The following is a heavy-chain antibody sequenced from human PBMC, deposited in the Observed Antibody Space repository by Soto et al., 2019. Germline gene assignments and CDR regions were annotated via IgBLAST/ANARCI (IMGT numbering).Heavy chain of an antibody. J-gene: IGHJ1*01. D-gene: IGHD4-17*01. CDR2: IKSKTDGGTT. V-gene: IGHV3-15*01. CDR1: GFTFTNAW. CDR3: TTARGTYGAEYFQH. Sequence: GSLRLSCAASGFTFTNAWMSWVRQAPGKGLEWVGRIKSKTDGGTTDYAAPVKGRFTISRDDSKNTLYLQMNSLKTEDTAVYYCTTARGTYGAEYFQHWGQGTLVTVSS.